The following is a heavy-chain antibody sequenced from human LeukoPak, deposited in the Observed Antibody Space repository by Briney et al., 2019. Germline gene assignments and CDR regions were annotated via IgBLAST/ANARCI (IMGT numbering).Heavy chain of an antibody. CDR3: ARSPRYYFDY. J-gene: IGHJ4*02. V-gene: IGHV4-34*01. CDR2: INHSGST. CDR1: GGSFSSYY. Sequence: PSETLSLTCAVYGGSFSSYYWSWIRQPPGKGLEWIGEINHSGSTNYNPSLKSRVTISVDTSKNQFSLKLSSVTAADTAVYYCARSPRYYFDYWGQGTLVTVSS.